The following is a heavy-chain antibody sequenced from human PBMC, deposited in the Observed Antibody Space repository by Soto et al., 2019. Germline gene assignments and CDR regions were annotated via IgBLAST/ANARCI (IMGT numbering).Heavy chain of an antibody. CDR1: GFTFSSYE. CDR3: ARGSRTGSYDSSGYYAY. V-gene: IGHV3-48*03. J-gene: IGHJ4*02. Sequence: GGSLKLSCAASGFTFSSYEMNWVRQAPGKGLEWVSYISSSGSTIYYADSVKGRFTISRDNAKNSLYLQMNSLRAEDTAVYYCARGSRTGSYDSSGYYAYWGQGTLVTVSS. CDR2: ISSSGSTI. D-gene: IGHD3-22*01.